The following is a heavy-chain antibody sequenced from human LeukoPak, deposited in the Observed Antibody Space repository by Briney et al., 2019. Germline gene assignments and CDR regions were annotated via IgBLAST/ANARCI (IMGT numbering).Heavy chain of an antibody. CDR1: GGSISSYY. Sequence: SETLSLTCTVSGGSISSYYWSWIRQPPGKGLEWIGYIYYSGSTNYNPSLKSRVTISVDTSKNQFSLKLSSVTAADTAVYYCARAPRPHNRFDPWGQGTLVTVSS. CDR3: ARAPRPHNRFDP. J-gene: IGHJ5*02. V-gene: IGHV4-59*01. CDR2: IYYSGST.